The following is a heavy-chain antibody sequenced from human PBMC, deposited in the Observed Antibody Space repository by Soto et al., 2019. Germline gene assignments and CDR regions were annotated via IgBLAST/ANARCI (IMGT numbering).Heavy chain of an antibody. V-gene: IGHV4-59*01. J-gene: IGHJ6*02. Sequence: PSETLSLTCTVPGGSISSYYWSWIRQPPGKGLEWIGYIYYSGSTNYNPSLKSRVTISVDTSKNQFSLKLSSVTAADTAVYYCARVPYYYDSSGYYQGGLYYYYYGMDVWGQGTTVTVSS. CDR1: GGSISSYY. CDR2: IYYSGST. CDR3: ARVPYYYDSSGYYQGGLYYYYYGMDV. D-gene: IGHD3-22*01.